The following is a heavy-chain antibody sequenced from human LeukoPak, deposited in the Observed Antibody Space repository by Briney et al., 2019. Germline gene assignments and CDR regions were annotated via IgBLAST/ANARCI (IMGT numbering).Heavy chain of an antibody. CDR3: ARERYDYVWGSYRYTGRNFDY. V-gene: IGHV4-39*07. CDR1: GGSISSGGYY. CDR2: IYYSGST. D-gene: IGHD3-16*02. J-gene: IGHJ4*02. Sequence: SETLSLTCTVSGGSISSGGYYWSWIRQPPGKGLERVGNIYYSGSTYYNPSLKSRVTISVDTSKNQFSLKLSSVTAADTAVYYCARERYDYVWGSYRYTGRNFDYWGQGTLVTVSS.